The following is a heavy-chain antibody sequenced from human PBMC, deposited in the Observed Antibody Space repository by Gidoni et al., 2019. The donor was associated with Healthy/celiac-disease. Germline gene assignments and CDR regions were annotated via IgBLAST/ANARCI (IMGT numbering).Heavy chain of an antibody. CDR2: ISYDGSNK. Sequence: QVQRVVSGGGLVRPGRCLRLSCAASGVTFSSYGLHWVRQAPGKGLEWVAVISYDGSNKYYADSVKGRFTISRDNSKNTLYLQMNSLRAEDTAVYYCARVPAIATPYYYYYGMDVWGQGTTVTVSS. V-gene: IGHV3-30*03. J-gene: IGHJ6*02. CDR1: GVTFSSYG. CDR3: ARVPAIATPYYYYYGMDV. D-gene: IGHD2-2*02.